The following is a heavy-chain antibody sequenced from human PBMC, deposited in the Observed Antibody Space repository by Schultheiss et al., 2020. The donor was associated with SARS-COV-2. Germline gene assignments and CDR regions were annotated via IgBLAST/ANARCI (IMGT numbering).Heavy chain of an antibody. CDR2: IIPIFGTA. J-gene: IGHJ3*02. CDR1: GGTFSSYA. D-gene: IGHD4-17*01. Sequence: SVKVSCKASGGTFSSYAISWVRQAPGQGLEWMGGIIPIFGTANYAQKFQGWVTMTRDTSISTAYMELSRLRSDDTAVYYCARAPEDYGDYPDDAFDIWGQGTMVTVSS. V-gene: IGHV1-69*05. CDR3: ARAPEDYGDYPDDAFDI.